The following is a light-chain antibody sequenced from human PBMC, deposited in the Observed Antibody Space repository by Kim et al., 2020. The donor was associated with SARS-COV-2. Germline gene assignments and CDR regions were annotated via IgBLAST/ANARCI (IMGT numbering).Light chain of an antibody. Sequence: SSPRQHASTTCRASRGGSSSYLAWYQQQPGQAPRLIIDGASSRATGIPDRFSGSGSGTDFTLTISRLEPEDFAVYYCQQYGSSRTFGQGTTVDIK. CDR2: GAS. CDR1: RGGSSSY. V-gene: IGKV3-20*01. J-gene: IGKJ1*01. CDR3: QQYGSSRT.